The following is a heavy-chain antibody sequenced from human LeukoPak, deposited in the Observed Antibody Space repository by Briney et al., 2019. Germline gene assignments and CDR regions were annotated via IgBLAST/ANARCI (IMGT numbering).Heavy chain of an antibody. Sequence: GGSLRLSCAASGFTLSNYAMHWVRQPAGEGLEWVSALGTAGDTFYPGSVKGRFTISRDNAKKSLFLQMNSLRAEDTAVYYCARQNTPHGNFDYWGQGTLVAVSS. D-gene: IGHD5-24*01. CDR2: LGTAGDT. J-gene: IGHJ4*02. CDR1: GFTLSNYA. CDR3: ARQNTPHGNFDY. V-gene: IGHV3-13*01.